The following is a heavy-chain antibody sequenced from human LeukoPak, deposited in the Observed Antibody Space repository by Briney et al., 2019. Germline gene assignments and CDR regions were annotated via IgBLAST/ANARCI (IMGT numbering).Heavy chain of an antibody. CDR1: GGSFSGYY. D-gene: IGHD2-2*01. Sequence: PSETLSLTCAVYGGSFSGYYWSWIRQSPGKGLEWIGEINHSGSTNYNPSLKSRVTISVDTSKNQFSLKLSSVTAADTAVYYCARRTMGYCSSTSCYAGDWFDPWGQGTLVTVSS. J-gene: IGHJ5*02. CDR2: INHSGST. CDR3: ARRTMGYCSSTSCYAGDWFDP. V-gene: IGHV4-34*01.